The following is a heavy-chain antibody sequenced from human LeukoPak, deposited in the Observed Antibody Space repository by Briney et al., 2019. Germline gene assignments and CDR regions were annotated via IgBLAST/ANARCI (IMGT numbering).Heavy chain of an antibody. D-gene: IGHD5-12*01. CDR2: ISYDGSNK. J-gene: IGHJ4*02. V-gene: IGHV3-30*18. CDR3: AKGYSAYDVDY. Sequence: GSLRLSCAASGFTFSTYGMHWVRQAPGKGLGWVGVISYDGSNKYYADSVKGRFTISRDNSKNTLYLQMNSLRAEDTAVYYCAKGYSAYDVDYWGQGTLVTVSS. CDR1: GFTFSTYG.